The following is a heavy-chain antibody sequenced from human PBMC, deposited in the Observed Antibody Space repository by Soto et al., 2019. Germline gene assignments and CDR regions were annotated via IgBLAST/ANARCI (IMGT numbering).Heavy chain of an antibody. V-gene: IGHV3-7*01. CDR3: LGAGASATG. J-gene: IGHJ4*02. D-gene: IGHD1-26*01. CDR2: IKEDESQQ. Sequence: EVQLVESGGGLVQPGGSLRLSCAASGFTFSNYWMNWVRQAPGKGLEWVANIKEDESQQYYVESVKGRFTIYRDNAKNSVYLQMNSLRVEDTAVYYCLGAGASATGRGQGTLVTVSS. CDR1: GFTFSNYW.